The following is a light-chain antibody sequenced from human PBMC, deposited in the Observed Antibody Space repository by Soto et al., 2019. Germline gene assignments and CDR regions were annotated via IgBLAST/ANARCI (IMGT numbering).Light chain of an antibody. J-gene: IGKJ1*01. V-gene: IGKV1-39*01. CDR3: QQSYNTPLT. Sequence: IEVTQSPSSLAASVGDRVTITCRASQTISTYVNWYRQKSGAAPELLIYDASTLQSGVPSRFRGGGSGTDFTLTISSLKLDDFATYYCQQSYNTPLTFGQGTKVEIK. CDR1: QTISTY. CDR2: DAS.